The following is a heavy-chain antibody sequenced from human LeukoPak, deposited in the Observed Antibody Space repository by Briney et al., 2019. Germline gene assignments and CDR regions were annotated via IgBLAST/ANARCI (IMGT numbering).Heavy chain of an antibody. D-gene: IGHD2-21*01. Sequence: PGGSLRLSCAASGFTFSSYAMSWVRQAPGKGLGWVSAISSTDAGTYHADSVRGRFTISRDSSKNTLYLQMNSLRAEDAAVYYCAKAPVTSCRGAYCYPFDYWGQGTLVTVSS. V-gene: IGHV3-23*01. CDR2: ISSTDAGT. J-gene: IGHJ4*02. CDR1: GFTFSSYA. CDR3: AKAPVTSCRGAYCYPFDY.